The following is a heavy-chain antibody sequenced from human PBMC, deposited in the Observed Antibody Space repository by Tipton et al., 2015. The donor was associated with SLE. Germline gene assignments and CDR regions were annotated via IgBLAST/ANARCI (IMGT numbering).Heavy chain of an antibody. D-gene: IGHD3-3*01. Sequence: SLRLSCAASGFTFSDYYMSWIRQAPGKGLEWVSYISSSSSYTNYADSVKGRFTISRDNAKNSLYLQMNSLRAEDTAVYYCARVSYDFWSGYFDYWGQGTLVTVSS. CDR3: ARVSYDFWSGYFDY. V-gene: IGHV3-11*06. CDR2: ISSSSSYT. J-gene: IGHJ4*02. CDR1: GFTFSDYY.